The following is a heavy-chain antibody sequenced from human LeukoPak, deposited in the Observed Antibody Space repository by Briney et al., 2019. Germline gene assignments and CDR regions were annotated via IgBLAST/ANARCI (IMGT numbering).Heavy chain of an antibody. CDR3: ARGRVGSSSSAFDI. CDR1: GFTISSYG. D-gene: IGHD6-6*01. J-gene: IGHJ3*02. Sequence: PGGSLRLSCAASGFTISSYGMNWVRQAPGKGLEWVSSMSSTGSSTYYADLVKGRFTISRDSARNSLYLQMNNLRAEDTAVYYCARGRVGSSSSAFDIWGQGTMVTVSS. CDR2: MSSTGSST. V-gene: IGHV3-21*01.